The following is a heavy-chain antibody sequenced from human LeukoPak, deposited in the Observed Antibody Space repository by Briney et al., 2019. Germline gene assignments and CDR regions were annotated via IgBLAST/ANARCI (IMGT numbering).Heavy chain of an antibody. CDR3: ARDHPGGHLP. Sequence: PGGSLRLSCAASGFTFGSYAMTWARQAPGKGLEWVSVIYSGGSTYYADSVKGRFTISRDNSKNTLYLQMNSLRAEDTAVYYCARDHPGGHLPWGQGTLVTVSS. J-gene: IGHJ4*02. V-gene: IGHV3-66*01. D-gene: IGHD2-2*01. CDR1: GFTFGSYA. CDR2: IYSGGST.